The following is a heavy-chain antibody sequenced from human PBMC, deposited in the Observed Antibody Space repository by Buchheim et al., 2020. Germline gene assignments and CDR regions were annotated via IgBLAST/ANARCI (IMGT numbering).Heavy chain of an antibody. CDR2: IGASGTST. J-gene: IGHJ4*02. CDR3: AKHIPGRRGFDY. Sequence: DVQLLESGGGLVQPGGSLRLSCAASEFTFSSSGMSWVRRAPGKGLEWVSVIGASGTSTFYADSVKGRFTISRDNSKNPLSLQMNSLRAEDTAVYYCAKHIPGRRGFDYWGQGTL. V-gene: IGHV3-23*01. CDR1: EFTFSSSG. D-gene: IGHD2-2*01.